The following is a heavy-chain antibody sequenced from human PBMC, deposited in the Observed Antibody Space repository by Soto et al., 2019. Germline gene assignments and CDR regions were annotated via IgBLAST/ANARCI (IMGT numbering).Heavy chain of an antibody. CDR1: GFTFSSYA. V-gene: IGHV3-23*01. D-gene: IGHD6-13*01. Sequence: EVQLLESGGGLVQPGGSLRLSCAASGFTFSSYAMSWVRQAPGKGLEWVSAISGSGGSTYYADSVKGRFTISRDNSKNSLYLQMNSLRDEDTAVYYCASRASDGSSWFGPWTRWGQGTLVTVSS. CDR2: ISGSGGST. J-gene: IGHJ4*02. CDR3: ASRASDGSSWFGPWTR.